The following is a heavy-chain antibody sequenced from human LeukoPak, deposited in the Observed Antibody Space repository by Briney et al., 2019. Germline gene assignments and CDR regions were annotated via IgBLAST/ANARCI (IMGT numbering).Heavy chain of an antibody. CDR2: IYTSGST. CDR1: GGSISGYY. J-gene: IGHJ5*02. V-gene: IGHV4-4*09. CDR3: ARHRLAYNWFDP. Sequence: SETLPLTCTVSGGSISGYYWSWIRQPPGKGLEWIGYIYTSGSTNYNPSLKSRVTISVDTSKNQFSLKLSSVTAADTAVYYCARHRLAYNWFDPWGQGTLVTVSS. D-gene: IGHD3-16*02.